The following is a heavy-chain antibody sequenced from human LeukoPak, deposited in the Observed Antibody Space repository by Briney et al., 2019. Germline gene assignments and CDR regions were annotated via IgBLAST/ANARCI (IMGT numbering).Heavy chain of an antibody. J-gene: IGHJ4*02. D-gene: IGHD2-2*01. V-gene: IGHV4-39*07. CDR2: INHSGST. CDR3: ARGLPASTWDY. CDR1: GGSISSSSYY. Sequence: SETLSLTCTVSGGSISSSSYYWGWIRQPPGKGLEWIGEINHSGSTNYNPSLKSRVTISVDTSKNQFSLKLSSVTAADTAVYYCARGLPASTWDYWGQGTLVTVSS.